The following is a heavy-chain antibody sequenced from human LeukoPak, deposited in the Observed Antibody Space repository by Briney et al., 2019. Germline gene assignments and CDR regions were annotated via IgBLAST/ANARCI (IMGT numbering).Heavy chain of an antibody. CDR2: INSDGSST. Sequence: GGSLSLSCAASGFTFSSYWMHWVRQAPGKGLVWVSRINSDGSSTSYADSVKGRFTISRDNAKNTLYLQMNSLRAEDTAVYYCARDPDTYYDFWSGYYTYYYYGMDVWGQGTTVTVSS. CDR1: GFTFSSYW. D-gene: IGHD3-3*01. CDR3: ARDPDTYYDFWSGYYTYYYYGMDV. J-gene: IGHJ6*02. V-gene: IGHV3-74*01.